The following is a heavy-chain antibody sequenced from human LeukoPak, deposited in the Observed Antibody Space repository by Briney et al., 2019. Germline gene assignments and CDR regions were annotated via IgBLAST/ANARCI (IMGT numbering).Heavy chain of an antibody. CDR2: IIPIFGTA. Sequence: SVTVSCRASGGTFSSYAISWVRQAPGQGLEWMGGIIPIFGTANYAQKFQGRVTITADESTSTAYMELSSLRSEDTAVYYCARNAVPDRPFSGMDVWGKGTTVTVSS. CDR3: ARNAVPDRPFSGMDV. J-gene: IGHJ6*04. CDR1: GGTFSSYA. D-gene: IGHD2-2*01. V-gene: IGHV1-69*13.